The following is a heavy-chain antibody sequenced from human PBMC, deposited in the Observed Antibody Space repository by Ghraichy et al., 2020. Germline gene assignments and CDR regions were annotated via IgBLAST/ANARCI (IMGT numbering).Heavy chain of an antibody. J-gene: IGHJ6*02. Sequence: GGSLRLSCAASGFTFSSYEMNWVRQAPGKGLEWVSYISSSGSTIYYADSVKGRFTISRDNAKNSLYLQMNSLRAEDTAVYYCARDRSVHCSGGSCYWATYYYYGMDVWGQGTTVTVSS. CDR3: ARDRSVHCSGGSCYWATYYYYGMDV. D-gene: IGHD2-15*01. V-gene: IGHV3-48*03. CDR2: ISSSGSTI. CDR1: GFTFSSYE.